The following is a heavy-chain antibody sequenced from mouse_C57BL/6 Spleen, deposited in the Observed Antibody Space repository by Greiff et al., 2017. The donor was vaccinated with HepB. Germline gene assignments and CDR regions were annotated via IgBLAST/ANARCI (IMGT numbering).Heavy chain of an antibody. CDR2: INPNNGGT. CDR3: ARSLYYYGSSYVAY. Sequence: VQLQQSGPELVKPGASVKISCKASGYTFTDYYMNWVKQSHGKSLEWIGDINPNNGGTSYNQKFKGKATLTVDKSSSTAYMELRSLTSEDSAVYYCARSLYYYGSSYVAYWGQGTLVTVSA. V-gene: IGHV1-26*01. CDR1: GYTFTDYY. D-gene: IGHD1-1*01. J-gene: IGHJ3*01.